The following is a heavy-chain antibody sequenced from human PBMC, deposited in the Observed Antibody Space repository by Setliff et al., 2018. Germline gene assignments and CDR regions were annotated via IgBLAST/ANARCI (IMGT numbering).Heavy chain of an antibody. J-gene: IGHJ5*02. D-gene: IGHD2-2*01. CDR1: GFTFSSYA. V-gene: IGHV3-30*04. Sequence: PGGSLRLSCAASGFTFSSYAMHWVRQAPGKGLEWVAVISYDGSNKYYADSVKGRFTISRDNSKNTLYLQMNSLRAEDTAVYYCAKAPAPYAASLLNWFDPWGQGTLVTVSS. CDR3: AKAPAPYAASLLNWFDP. CDR2: ISYDGSNK.